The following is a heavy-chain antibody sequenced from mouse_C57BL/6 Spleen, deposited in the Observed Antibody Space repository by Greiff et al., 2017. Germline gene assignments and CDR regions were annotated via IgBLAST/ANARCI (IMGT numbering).Heavy chain of an antibody. V-gene: IGHV5-6*01. CDR1: GYTFSSYG. J-gene: IGHJ1*03. Sequence: EVQLLESGADLVKPGASLKLSCAASGYTFSSYGMPWVRQTPGQRLEWVATISRGGSYTYYQDSVKGRFTISRDNATNTLYLQMSSLKSEDTAMYYCARHADYDWYFDVWGTGTTVTVSS. D-gene: IGHD2-4*01. CDR3: ARHADYDWYFDV. CDR2: ISRGGSYT.